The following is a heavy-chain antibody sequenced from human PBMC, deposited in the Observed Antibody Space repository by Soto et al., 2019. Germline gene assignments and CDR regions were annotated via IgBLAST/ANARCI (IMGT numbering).Heavy chain of an antibody. CDR2: ISGSGGST. Sequence: EVQLVESGGGLVKRGGSLRLSCIASGFTFSTYSMNWVRQAPGKGLEWVSAISGSGGSTYYADSVKGRFTISRDNSKNTLYLQMNSLRAEDTAVYYCAIKPSYFDYWGQGTLVTVSS. CDR1: GFTFSTYS. CDR3: AIKPSYFDY. V-gene: IGHV3-23*04. J-gene: IGHJ4*02.